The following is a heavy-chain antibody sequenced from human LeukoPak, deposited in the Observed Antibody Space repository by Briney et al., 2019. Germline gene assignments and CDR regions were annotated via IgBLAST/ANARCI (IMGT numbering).Heavy chain of an antibody. Sequence: PSETLSLTCAVYDGSFSGSYCTWIRQPPGKGLEWIGEINHSGSANYNPSLKSRVTILLDTSKNQFSLNLSSVTAADTAVHYCARRPRGVIIKTWFDSWGQGTLVTVSS. CDR1: DGSFSGSY. CDR2: INHSGSA. V-gene: IGHV4-34*01. D-gene: IGHD3-10*01. J-gene: IGHJ5*01. CDR3: ARRPRGVIIKTWFDS.